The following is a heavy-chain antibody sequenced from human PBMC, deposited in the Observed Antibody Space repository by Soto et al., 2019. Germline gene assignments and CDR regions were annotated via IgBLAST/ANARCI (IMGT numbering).Heavy chain of an antibody. D-gene: IGHD5-18*01. V-gene: IGHV4-38-2*01. CDR3: ARAYSYGYPFFDY. J-gene: IGHJ4*02. CDR1: GYSISSGYY. Sequence: SETLSLTCAVSGYSISSGYYWGWIRQPPGKGLEWIGSIYHSGSTYYNPSLKSRVTISVDTSKNQFSLKLSTVTAADTAVYYCARAYSYGYPFFDYWGQGTLVTVSS. CDR2: IYHSGST.